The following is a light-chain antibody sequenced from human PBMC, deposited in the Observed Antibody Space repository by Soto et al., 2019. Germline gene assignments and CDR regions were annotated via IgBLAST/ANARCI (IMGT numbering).Light chain of an antibody. CDR2: WAS. CDR1: QSLVYSPNNKNY. V-gene: IGKV4-1*01. J-gene: IGKJ3*01. CDR3: QQYYTSPFT. Sequence: DIVMTQSPDSLGVSLGERVTINCKSSQSLVYSPNNKNYLAWYQQKRGQPPRLLVHWASTRQSGVPERFSGSGSGTDFTLTISSLQAEDVAVYLCQQYYTSPFTFGPGTKVDIK.